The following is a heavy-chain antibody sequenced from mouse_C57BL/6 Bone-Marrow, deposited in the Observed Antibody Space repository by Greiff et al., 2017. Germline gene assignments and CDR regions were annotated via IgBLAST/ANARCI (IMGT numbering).Heavy chain of an antibody. CDR2: IHPSDSDT. Sequence: QVQLQQPGAELVKPGASVKVSCKASGYTFTSYWMHWVKQRPGQGLEWIGRIHPSDSDTNYNQKFKGKATLTVDKSSSTAYMQLSSLTSEESAVYYCAMKFITTVVAHYDAIDYWGQGTSAAVSS. J-gene: IGHJ4*01. CDR1: GYTFTSYW. CDR3: AMKFITTVVAHYDAIDY. V-gene: IGHV1-74*01. D-gene: IGHD1-1*01.